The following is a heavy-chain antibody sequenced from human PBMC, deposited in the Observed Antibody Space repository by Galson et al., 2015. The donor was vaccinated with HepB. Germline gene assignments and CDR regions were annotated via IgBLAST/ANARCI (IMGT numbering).Heavy chain of an antibody. CDR3: ARILKGAVPAAMRIDY. CDR2: IFSNDEK. V-gene: IGHV2-26*01. CDR1: GFSLSNARMG. D-gene: IGHD2-2*01. J-gene: IGHJ4*02. Sequence: PALVKPTQTLTLTCTVSGFSLSNARMGVSWIRQPPGKALEWLAHIFSNDEKSCSTSLKSRLTISKDTSKSQVVLTMTNMDPVDTATYYCARILKGAVPAAMRIDYWGQGTLVTVSS.